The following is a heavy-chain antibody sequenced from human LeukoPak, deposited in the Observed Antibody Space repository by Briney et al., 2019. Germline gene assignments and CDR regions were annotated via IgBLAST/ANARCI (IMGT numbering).Heavy chain of an antibody. CDR1: GYTFTGYY. Sequence: VASVKVSCKASGYTFTGYYMHWVRPAAGQGLEWMGWIHPNSGGTNYAQKFQGRVTMTRDTSISTAYMELSRLRSDDTAVYYCARDPGAFYDSSGYDYWGQGTLVTVSS. J-gene: IGHJ4*02. CDR2: IHPNSGGT. CDR3: ARDPGAFYDSSGYDY. D-gene: IGHD3-22*01. V-gene: IGHV1-2*02.